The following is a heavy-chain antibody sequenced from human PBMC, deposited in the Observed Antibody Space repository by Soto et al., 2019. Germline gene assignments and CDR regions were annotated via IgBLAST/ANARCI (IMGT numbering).Heavy chain of an antibody. Sequence: SETLSLTCTVSGGSISSYYWSWIRQPPGKGLEWIGYIYYSGSTYYNPSLKSRVTISVDTSKNQFSLKLSSVTAADTAVYYCARDKEGLTTLDYYYYGMDVWGQGTTVTVSS. J-gene: IGHJ6*02. D-gene: IGHD4-17*01. CDR1: GGSISSYY. V-gene: IGHV4-59*12. CDR3: ARDKEGLTTLDYYYYGMDV. CDR2: IYYSGST.